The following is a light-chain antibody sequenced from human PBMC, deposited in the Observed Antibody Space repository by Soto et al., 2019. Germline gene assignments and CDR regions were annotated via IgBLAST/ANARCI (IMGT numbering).Light chain of an antibody. Sequence: QSALTQPASVSGSPGQSITISCTGTDDNVGRFYFVSWYQQHPGKAPKLLIYDDDKRPSGIPDRFSGSKSGTSATLGITGFQTGDEADYYCGSWDSSLSAYVFGTGTKLTVL. CDR1: DDNVGRFYF. J-gene: IGLJ1*01. CDR2: DDD. V-gene: IGLV1-51*01. CDR3: GSWDSSLSAYV.